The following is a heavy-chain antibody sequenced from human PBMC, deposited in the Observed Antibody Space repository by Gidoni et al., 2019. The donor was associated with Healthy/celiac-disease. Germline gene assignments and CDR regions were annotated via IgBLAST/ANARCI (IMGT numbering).Heavy chain of an antibody. CDR3: AAVAVSGDDYFQH. V-gene: IGHV4-31*03. CDR2: ISYSGST. CDR1: GGSISSGGYY. D-gene: IGHD6-19*01. J-gene: IGHJ1*01. Sequence: QVQVQESSPGLAKPAQTLSRTGTVSGGSISSGGYYWSGIRQHPGKGLEWIGYISYSGSTYYHPSLNSRVTMSVDTSKTQFSLKLSSVTAADPAVSYCAAVAVSGDDYFQHWGQGTLVTVSS.